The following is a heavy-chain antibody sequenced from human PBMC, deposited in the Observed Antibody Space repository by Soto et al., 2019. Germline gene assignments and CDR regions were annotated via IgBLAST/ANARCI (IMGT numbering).Heavy chain of an antibody. CDR3: ARFLIRDPYFDY. V-gene: IGHV3-23*01. D-gene: IGHD2-21*01. CDR2: MSGSGDIT. Sequence: GGSLRLSCAASGFTLSHYWMHWVRQAPGKGLVWVSGMSGSGDITYYGDSVKGRFTISRDSSKNTLYLQMNSLRVEDTAVYYCARFLIRDPYFDYWGQGTLVTVSS. CDR1: GFTLSHYW. J-gene: IGHJ4*02.